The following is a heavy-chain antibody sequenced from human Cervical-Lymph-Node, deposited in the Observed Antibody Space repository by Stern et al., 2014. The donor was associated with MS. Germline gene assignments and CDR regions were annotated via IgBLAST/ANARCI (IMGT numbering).Heavy chain of an antibody. J-gene: IGHJ4*02. D-gene: IGHD2-2*01. CDR3: ARDFYIAVVPVAFFDN. CDR2: ISNSGFST. V-gene: IGHV3-23*04. Sequence: EMQLVESGGGLVQPGGSLRLSCAASGFTFSSNAMSWVRQAPGRGLEWVSSISNSGFSTYYADSVKGRFTISRDNSKNTQYLQMNSLRAEDTAVYYCARDFYIAVVPVAFFDNWGQGTLVTVSS. CDR1: GFTFSSNA.